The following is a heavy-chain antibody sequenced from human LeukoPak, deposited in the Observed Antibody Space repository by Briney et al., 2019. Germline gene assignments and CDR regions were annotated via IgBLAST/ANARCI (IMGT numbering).Heavy chain of an antibody. V-gene: IGHV3-33*01. CDR2: VWYDGSNK. Sequence: GGSLRLSCAASGFTFSSYGMHWVRQAPGKGLEWVAVVWYDGSNKYYADSVKGRFTISRDNSKNTLYLQMNSLRAEDTAVYYCARDLGGYYDSSGSPDYWGQGTLVTVSS. D-gene: IGHD3-22*01. CDR1: GFTFSSYG. CDR3: ARDLGGYYDSSGSPDY. J-gene: IGHJ4*02.